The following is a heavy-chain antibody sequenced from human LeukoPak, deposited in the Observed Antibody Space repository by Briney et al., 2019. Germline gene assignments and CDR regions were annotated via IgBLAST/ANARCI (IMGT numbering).Heavy chain of an antibody. D-gene: IGHD5-18*01. V-gene: IGHV3-21*01. Sequence: GGSLRLSCAASGFTFSSYSMNWVRQAPGKGLEWVSSISSSGSYIYYADSVKGRFTISRDNAKNSLYLQMNSLRAEDTAVYYWARNGDSYGEGAVYFDYWGQGTLVAVSS. J-gene: IGHJ4*02. CDR2: ISSSGSYI. CDR3: ARNGDSYGEGAVYFDY. CDR1: GFTFSSYS.